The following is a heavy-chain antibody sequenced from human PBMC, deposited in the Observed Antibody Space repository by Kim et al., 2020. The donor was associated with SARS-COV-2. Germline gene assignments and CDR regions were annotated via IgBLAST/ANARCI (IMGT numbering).Heavy chain of an antibody. CDR2: IIENSGSI. CDR3: GKCSGGSCLYSYFDY. V-gene: IGHV3-23*01. D-gene: IGHD2-15*01. Sequence: GGSLRLSCAASGFTFSNHGMTWVRRAPGKGLEWVSVIIENSGSIYYADSVKGQFTISRDNSKNTVYLQMNSLRVEDTAVYYCGKCSGGSCLYSYFDYWGTGTVVTISS. J-gene: IGHJ4*02. CDR1: GFTFSNHG.